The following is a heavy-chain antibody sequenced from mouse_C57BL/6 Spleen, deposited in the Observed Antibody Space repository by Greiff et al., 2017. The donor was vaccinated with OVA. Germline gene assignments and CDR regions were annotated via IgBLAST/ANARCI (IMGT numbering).Heavy chain of an antibody. D-gene: IGHD4-1*01. J-gene: IGHJ1*03. Sequence: QVQLQQPGAELVRPGSSVKLSCKASGYTFTSYWMHWVKQRPIQGLEWIGNIDPSDSETHYNQKFKDKATLTVDKSSSTAYMQLSSLISEDSAVYYCARFLNWGYFDVWGTGTTVTVSS. CDR1: GYTFTSYW. V-gene: IGHV1-52*01. CDR3: ARFLNWGYFDV. CDR2: IDPSDSET.